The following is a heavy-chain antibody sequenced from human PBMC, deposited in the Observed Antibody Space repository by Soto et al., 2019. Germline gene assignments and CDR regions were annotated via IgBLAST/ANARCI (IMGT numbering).Heavy chain of an antibody. D-gene: IGHD4-17*01. CDR3: VRDRTTLTLFDH. CDR1: GFTFSDYY. J-gene: IGHJ4*02. V-gene: IGHV3-11*04. Sequence: PGGSLRLSCAASGFTFSDYYIHWIRRAPGKGLEWISYISGNGEIIQYAASARGRFTISRDNAENSVYLEMDSLRDEDTAIYYCVRDRTTLTLFDHWGQGALVTVSS. CDR2: ISGNGEII.